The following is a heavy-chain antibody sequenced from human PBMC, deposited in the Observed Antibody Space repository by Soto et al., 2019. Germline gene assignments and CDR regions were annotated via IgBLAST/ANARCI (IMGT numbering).Heavy chain of an antibody. V-gene: IGHV3-30*18. Sequence: QVQLVESGGGVVQPGRSLRLSCAGSGFTFSTYGMHWVRQAPGKGLEWVAVISYDGSNTYYADSVKGRFTISRDNSKNTLYLQMNSLRSEDTAVYYCAKKLHRIVWMAPLDPWGQGTLVTVSS. CDR2: ISYDGSNT. J-gene: IGHJ5*02. D-gene: IGHD2-21*01. CDR1: GFTFSTYG. CDR3: AKKLHRIVWMAPLDP.